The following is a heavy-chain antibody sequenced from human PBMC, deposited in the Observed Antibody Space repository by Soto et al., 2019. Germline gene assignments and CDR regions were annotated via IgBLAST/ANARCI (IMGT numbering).Heavy chain of an antibody. V-gene: IGHV1-2*04. Sequence: QVQLVQSGAEVKKPGASVEVSCKASGYTFTGYYMHWVRQAPGQGLEWMGWINPNSGGTNYAQKFQGWVTMTRDTSISTVYMELSPLRSDDTAVYYCARDLKSYRISDGMDVRGQGTTVTVSS. CDR3: ARDLKSYRISDGMDV. CDR2: INPNSGGT. J-gene: IGHJ6*02. D-gene: IGHD3-16*02. CDR1: GYTFTGYY.